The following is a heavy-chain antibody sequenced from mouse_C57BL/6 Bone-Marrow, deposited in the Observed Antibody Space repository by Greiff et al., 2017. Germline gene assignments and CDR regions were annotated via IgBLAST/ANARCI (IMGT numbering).Heavy chain of an antibody. D-gene: IGHD2-3*01. CDR1: GYTFTSYW. Sequence: QVQLQQPGAELVRPGSSVKLSCKASGYTFTSYWLHWVKQRPIQGLEWIGNIDPSDSETHYNQKFKDKATLTVDKSSSTAYMQLSSLTSEDSAVYYCARGRWLGYAMDYWGQGTSVTVSS. J-gene: IGHJ4*01. CDR2: IDPSDSET. V-gene: IGHV1-52*01. CDR3: ARGRWLGYAMDY.